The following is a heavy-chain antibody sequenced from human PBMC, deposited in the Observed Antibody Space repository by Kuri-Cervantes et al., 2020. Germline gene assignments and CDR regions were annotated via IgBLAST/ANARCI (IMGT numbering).Heavy chain of an antibody. Sequence: GESLKISCAASGFTFSDYYMTWIRQAPGKGLEWVSYISSSGSTIYYADSVKGRFTISRDNAKNSLYLQMNSLRAEDTAVYYCARAGPCSGGSCYYTYDFDYWGQGTLVTVSS. CDR3: ARAGPCSGGSCYYTYDFDY. CDR2: ISSSGSTI. J-gene: IGHJ4*02. D-gene: IGHD2-15*01. V-gene: IGHV3-11*04. CDR1: GFTFSDYY.